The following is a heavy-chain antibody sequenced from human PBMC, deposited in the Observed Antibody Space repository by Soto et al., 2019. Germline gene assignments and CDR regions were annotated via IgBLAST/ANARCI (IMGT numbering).Heavy chain of an antibody. Sequence: GGSLRLSYAASGFTFDDYTMHWVRQAPGKGLEWISLLSWDGGSTYYADSGKGRFTISRDNSKNSLYLQLNSLRTEDTALYYGAKGARAAAPDAFDICGQGKMVT. J-gene: IGHJ3*02. CDR1: GFTFDDYT. D-gene: IGHD2-2*01. CDR2: LSWDGGST. V-gene: IGHV3-43*01. CDR3: AKGARAAAPDAFDI.